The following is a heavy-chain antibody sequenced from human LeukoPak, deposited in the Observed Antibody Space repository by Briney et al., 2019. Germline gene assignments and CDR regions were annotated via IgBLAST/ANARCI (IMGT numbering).Heavy chain of an antibody. CDR1: GFTFDDFG. J-gene: IGHJ4*02. Sequence: GGSLRLSCAASGFTFDDFGMSWVRQVPGKGLEWVSGLNWNGDSTAYADSVKGRFTISRDNAKNSLFLQMSSLRVEDTALYHCARVVGYRNGWYYFDYWGQGTLVTVSS. V-gene: IGHV3-20*01. CDR2: LNWNGDST. D-gene: IGHD6-19*01. CDR3: ARVVGYRNGWYYFDY.